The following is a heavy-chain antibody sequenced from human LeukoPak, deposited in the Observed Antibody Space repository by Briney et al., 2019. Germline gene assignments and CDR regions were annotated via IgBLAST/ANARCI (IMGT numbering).Heavy chain of an antibody. CDR1: GFTVSSNY. V-gene: IGHV3-33*08. Sequence: GGSLRLSCAASGFTVSSNYMSWVRQAPGKGLEWVAVIWYDGSSKDYADSVKGRFTFSRDNSKNTLYLQMNSLTVEDTAVYYCARSQSSSLIDYWGQGTLVTVSS. CDR2: IWYDGSSK. CDR3: ARSQSSSLIDY. J-gene: IGHJ4*02. D-gene: IGHD6-13*01.